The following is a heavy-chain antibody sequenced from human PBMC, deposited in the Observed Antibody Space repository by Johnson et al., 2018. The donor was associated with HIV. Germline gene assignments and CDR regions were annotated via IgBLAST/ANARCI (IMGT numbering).Heavy chain of an antibody. CDR2: ISYDGSNT. Sequence: VQPGGSLRLSCASSGFTFSSYAMHWVRQAPGKGLECVAVISYDGSNTYYADSVRGRFTLSRDNSKNPVYLQLNSMRAEDTAAYYCAKDQYRKLTTVAGIWGQGTMVTVSS. CDR3: AKDQYRKLTTVAGI. V-gene: IGHV3-30-3*01. CDR1: GFTFSSYA. J-gene: IGHJ3*02. D-gene: IGHD4-17*01.